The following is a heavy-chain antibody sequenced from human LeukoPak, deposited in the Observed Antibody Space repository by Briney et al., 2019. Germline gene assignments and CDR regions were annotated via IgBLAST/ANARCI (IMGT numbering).Heavy chain of an antibody. Sequence: ASVKVSCKVSGYTLTELSMHWVRQAPGKGLEWMGGFDPEDGETIYAQKFQGRVTMTEDTSTDTAYMELSSPRSEDTAVYYCATDQRWFGELLEGMNWFDPWGQGTLVTVSS. D-gene: IGHD3-10*01. CDR3: ATDQRWFGELLEGMNWFDP. J-gene: IGHJ5*02. CDR1: GYTLTELS. V-gene: IGHV1-24*01. CDR2: FDPEDGET.